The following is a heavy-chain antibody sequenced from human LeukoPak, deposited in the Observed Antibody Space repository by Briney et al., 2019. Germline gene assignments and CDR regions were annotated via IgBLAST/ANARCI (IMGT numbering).Heavy chain of an antibody. J-gene: IGHJ4*02. V-gene: IGHV3-21*01. CDR1: GFTFSSYS. D-gene: IGHD1-7*01. Sequence: GGSLRLSCAASGFTFSSYSMNWVRQAPGKGLEWVSSISYSSTYIYYADSVKGRFTISRDNAKNSLYLRMNSLRAEDTAVYYCATDLNWNYDFDYWGQGTLVTVSS. CDR3: ATDLNWNYDFDY. CDR2: ISYSSTYI.